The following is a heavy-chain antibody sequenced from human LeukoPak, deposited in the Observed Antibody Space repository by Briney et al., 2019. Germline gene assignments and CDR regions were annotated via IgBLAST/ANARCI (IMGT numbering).Heavy chain of an antibody. CDR3: ARDRGARDTVVVPAAYQYFDY. Sequence: ASVKVSCKASGYTFTSYGISWVRQAPGQGLEWMGWVSAYNGNTNYAQKLQGRVTMTTDTSTSTAYMELRRLRSDDTAVYYCARDRGARDTVVVPAAYQYFDYWGQGTLVTVSS. CDR2: VSAYNGNT. V-gene: IGHV1-18*01. CDR1: GYTFTSYG. D-gene: IGHD2-2*01. J-gene: IGHJ4*02.